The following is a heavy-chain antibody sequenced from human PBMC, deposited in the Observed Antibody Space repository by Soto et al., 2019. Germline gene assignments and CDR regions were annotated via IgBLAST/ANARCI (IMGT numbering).Heavy chain of an antibody. Sequence: QVQLVESVGGVVQPGRSLRLSCAASGFTFSNYGMHWVRQAPGKGLEWLTYIRHDGSKEYYADSVKGRFTISRDNSNNTLYLQKNSLRAEDTAVYYCARRTGATTDSHYGVDVWGQGTTVTVSS. V-gene: IGHV3-33*01. CDR2: IRHDGSKE. CDR1: GFTFSNYG. J-gene: IGHJ6*02. CDR3: ARRTGATTDSHYGVDV. D-gene: IGHD1-1*01.